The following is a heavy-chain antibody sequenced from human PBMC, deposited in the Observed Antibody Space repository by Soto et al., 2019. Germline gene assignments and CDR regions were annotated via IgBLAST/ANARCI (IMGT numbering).Heavy chain of an antibody. V-gene: IGHV3-23*01. CDR1: GFTFSSYA. CDR3: AKGPVWGSYRPPHFDY. CDR2: ISGSGGST. Sequence: EVQLLESGGVLVQPGGSLRLSCAASGFTFSSYAMSWVRPAPGKGLEWVSAISGSGGSTYYADSVKGRFTISRDNSKNTLYLQMNSLRAEDTAVYYCAKGPVWGSYRPPHFDYWGQGTLVTVSS. J-gene: IGHJ4*02. D-gene: IGHD3-16*02.